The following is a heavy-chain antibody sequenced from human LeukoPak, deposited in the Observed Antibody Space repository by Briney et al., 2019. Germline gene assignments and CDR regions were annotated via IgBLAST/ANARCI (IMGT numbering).Heavy chain of an antibody. V-gene: IGHV3-30*18. CDR1: GFTFSSYT. D-gene: IGHD1-26*01. CDR3: AKASSGSLVRDAFDI. Sequence: GGSLRLSCAASGFTFSSYTMNWVRQAPGRGLEWVAVISYDGSNKYYADSVKGRFTISRDNSKNTLYLQMNSLRAEDTAVYYCAKASSGSLVRDAFDIWGQGTMVTVSS. CDR2: ISYDGSNK. J-gene: IGHJ3*02.